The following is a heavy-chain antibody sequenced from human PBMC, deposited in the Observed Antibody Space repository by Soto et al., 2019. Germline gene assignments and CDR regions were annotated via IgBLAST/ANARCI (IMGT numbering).Heavy chain of an antibody. CDR3: AREDTAMVRPFDY. D-gene: IGHD5-18*01. J-gene: IGHJ4*02. Sequence: SETLSLTCTVSGGSISSGDYYWSWIRQPPGKGLEWIGYIYYSGSTYYNPSLKSRVTISVDTSKNQFSLKLSSVTVADTAVYYCAREDTAMVRPFDYWGQGTLVTVSS. CDR2: IYYSGST. V-gene: IGHV4-30-4*01. CDR1: GGSISSGDYY.